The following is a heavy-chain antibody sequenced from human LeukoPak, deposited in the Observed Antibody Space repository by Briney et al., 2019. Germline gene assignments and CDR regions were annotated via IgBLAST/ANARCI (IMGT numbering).Heavy chain of an antibody. J-gene: IGHJ4*02. D-gene: IGHD6-19*01. Sequence: PGGSLRLSCAASGFTFSSYAMSWVRQAPGKGLEMVSLISGSGGSTYSADSVKGRLTISRDNSKNTLYLQMNSLRAEDTAVYYCAKAKGVAVAGPQSYVLDCWGQGTLVTVSS. CDR3: AKAKGVAVAGPQSYVLDC. CDR1: GFTFSSYA. V-gene: IGHV3-23*01. CDR2: ISGSGGST.